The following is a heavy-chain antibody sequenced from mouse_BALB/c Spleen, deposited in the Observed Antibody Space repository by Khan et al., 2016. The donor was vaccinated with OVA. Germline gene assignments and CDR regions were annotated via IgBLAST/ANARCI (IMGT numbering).Heavy chain of an antibody. CDR1: GFTFSSYG. CDR3: ARHRFTTPKAWFAY. J-gene: IGHJ3*01. CDR2: ISNGGSYT. Sequence: EVQLLETGGDLVKPGESLNLSCEASGFTFSSYGMSWLRQTPDKRLEWVATISNGGSYTYYPDSVKGRLTISRDNAKNTLYLQMSSLKSEDTAMYYCARHRFTTPKAWFAYWGQGTLVTVSA. D-gene: IGHD1-2*01. V-gene: IGHV5-6*01.